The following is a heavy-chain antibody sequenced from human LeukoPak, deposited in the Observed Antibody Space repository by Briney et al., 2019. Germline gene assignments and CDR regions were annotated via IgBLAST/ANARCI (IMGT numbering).Heavy chain of an antibody. CDR1: GFTFSSYA. J-gene: IGHJ3*02. D-gene: IGHD6-6*01. CDR2: ISGSGGST. V-gene: IGHV3-23*01. CDR3: AKGIAARLAGLYFDI. Sequence: GGSLRLSCAASGFTFSSYAMSWVRQAPGKGLEWASAISGSGGSTYYADSVKGRFTISRDNSKNTLYLQMNSLRAEDTAVYYCAKGIAARLAGLYFDIWGQGTMVTVSS.